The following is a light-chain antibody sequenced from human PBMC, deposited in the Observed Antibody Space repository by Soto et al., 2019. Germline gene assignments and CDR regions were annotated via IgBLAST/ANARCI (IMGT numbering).Light chain of an antibody. CDR2: GAS. J-gene: IGKJ1*01. CDR3: QQYNSWPPKT. V-gene: IGKV3-15*01. CDR1: QSVSKN. Sequence: EIVMTQSPATLSVSPGERATLSCRASQSVSKNLAWYQHKPGQAPRLLIYGASTTATGIPARFSGSGSGTAFTLTISSLQSEDSAVYYCQQYNSWPPKTFGQGTKVEIK.